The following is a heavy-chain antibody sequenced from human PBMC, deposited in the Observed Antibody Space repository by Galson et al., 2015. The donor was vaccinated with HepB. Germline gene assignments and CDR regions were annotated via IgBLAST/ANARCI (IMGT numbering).Heavy chain of an antibody. J-gene: IGHJ6*04. CDR3: TTDPYYGSGSYPREV. CDR1: GFTFSNAW. CDR2: IKSKTDGGTT. D-gene: IGHD3-10*01. V-gene: IGHV3-15*07. Sequence: SLRLSCAASGFTFSNAWMNWVRQAPGKGLEWVGRIKSKTDGGTTDYAAPVEGRFTISRDDSKNTLYLQMNSLKTEDTAVYYCTTDPYYGSGSYPREVWGKGTTVTVSS.